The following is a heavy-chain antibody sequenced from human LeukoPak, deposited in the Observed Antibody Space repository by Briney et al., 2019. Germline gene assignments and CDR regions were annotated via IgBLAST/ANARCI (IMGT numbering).Heavy chain of an antibody. Sequence: GGALRLSCAASGFTFSNAWMSWVRQAPGKGLEWVGRIKSKTDGGTTDYAPPVKGRLTISRDDSKNTLYLQINSLKTEDTAVYYCITFLDWGSYHNPLDYWGQGNLVTVSS. CDR2: IKSKTDGGTT. CDR3: ITFLDWGSYHNPLDY. V-gene: IGHV3-15*01. J-gene: IGHJ4*02. D-gene: IGHD3-16*02. CDR1: GFTFSNAW.